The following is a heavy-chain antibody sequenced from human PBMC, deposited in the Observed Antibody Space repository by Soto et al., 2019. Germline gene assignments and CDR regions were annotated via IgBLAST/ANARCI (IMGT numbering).Heavy chain of an antibody. CDR1: GFTFIGYA. Sequence: GGSLRVSCAASGFTFIGYAMSWVRQAPGKGLEWVSAISGSGASTYYADSVKGRFTFSRDNSNNTLFLQMDSLRAEDTAIYYCARCTSPWYYYAMDVWGQGTTVTVSS. D-gene: IGHD2-2*01. J-gene: IGHJ6*02. CDR2: ISGSGAST. V-gene: IGHV3-23*01. CDR3: ARCTSPWYYYAMDV.